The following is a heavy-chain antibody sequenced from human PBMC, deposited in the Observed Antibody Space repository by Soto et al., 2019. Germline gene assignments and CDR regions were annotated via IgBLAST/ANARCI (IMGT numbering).Heavy chain of an antibody. Sequence: AASVKVSCKAAGYAFTSYGISWVRQAPGQGLEWMAWISPLKGRTQYSQKAQGRVTLSTDTSSNTAYMEMTTLRVDDTAVYYCAMDYGDRPEYFKHWGQGTLVTVSS. J-gene: IGHJ1*01. D-gene: IGHD4-17*01. CDR3: AMDYGDRPEYFKH. CDR2: ISPLKGRT. CDR1: GYAFTSYG. V-gene: IGHV1-18*04.